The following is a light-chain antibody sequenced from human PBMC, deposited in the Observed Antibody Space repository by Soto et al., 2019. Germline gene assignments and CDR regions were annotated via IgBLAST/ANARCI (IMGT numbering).Light chain of an antibody. CDR1: RSVSSRF. CDR2: GAS. V-gene: IGKV3-20*01. CDR3: HYYDDSPPFP. J-gene: IGKJ3*01. Sequence: EIVLTQFPGTPFLSPGEGATFSSGARRSVSSRFFAWYQQRPGQAPRLLIYGASSRATGIPDRFSGSGSGTDFTLTISRLEPEDFAVYYCHYYDDSPPFPFGPGTKVDIK.